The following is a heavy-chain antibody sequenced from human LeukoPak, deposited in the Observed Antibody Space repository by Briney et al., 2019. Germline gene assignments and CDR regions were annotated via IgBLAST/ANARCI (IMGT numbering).Heavy chain of an antibody. J-gene: IGHJ5*02. V-gene: IGHV1-18*01. D-gene: IGHD1-1*01. CDR2: ISAYNGNT. Sequence: ASVKVSCKASGYTFSSYGISWVRQAPGQGLEWMGWISAYNGNTNYAQKFQGRVTITADKSTSTAYMELSSLRSEDTAVYYCARGYRNWNDGSWFDPWGQGTLVTVSS. CDR3: ARGYRNWNDGSWFDP. CDR1: GYTFSSYG.